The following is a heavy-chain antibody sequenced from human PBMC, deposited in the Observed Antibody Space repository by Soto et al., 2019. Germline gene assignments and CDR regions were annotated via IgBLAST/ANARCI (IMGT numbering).Heavy chain of an antibody. J-gene: IGHJ3*01. CDR1: GGSINSDGYY. CDR2: IHYSGNT. D-gene: IGHD3-22*01. V-gene: IGHV4-31*03. CDR3: ARDSLDSSGNFMRHPDAFDV. Sequence: QVQLQESGPGLVKPSQTLSLTCTVSGGSINSDGYYWSWIRQHPGKGLEWIGYIHYSGNTYYNPSLKSRITISIDTSNNQVSLQLSSVTVADTAVYFCARDSLDSSGNFMRHPDAFDVWGQGTGVAVSS.